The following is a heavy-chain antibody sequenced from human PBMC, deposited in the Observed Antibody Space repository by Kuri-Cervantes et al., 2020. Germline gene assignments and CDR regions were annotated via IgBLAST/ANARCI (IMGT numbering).Heavy chain of an antibody. V-gene: IGHV3-48*01. D-gene: IGHD3-22*01. Sequence: GGSLRLSCAASGFTFSSYGMHWVRQAPGKGLEWVSYISSSSSTIYYADSVKGRFTISRDNAKNSLYLQMNSLRAEDTAVYYCARDRASYYDSSGYYSGYWGQGTLVTVSS. J-gene: IGHJ4*02. CDR1: GFTFSSYG. CDR2: ISSSSSTI. CDR3: ARDRASYYDSSGYYSGY.